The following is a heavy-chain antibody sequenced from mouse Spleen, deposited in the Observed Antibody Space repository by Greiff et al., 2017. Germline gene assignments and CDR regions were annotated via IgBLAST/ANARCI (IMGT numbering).Heavy chain of an antibody. J-gene: IGHJ2*01. V-gene: IGHV5-17*01. CDR1: GFTFSDYG. CDR2: ISSGSSTI. CDR3: ARWGNYAWYFDY. D-gene: IGHD2-1*01. Sequence: EVKLMESGGGLVKPGGSLKLSCAASGFTFSDYGMHWVRQAPEKGLEWVAYISSGSSTIYYADTVKGRFTISRDNAKNTLFLQMTSLRSEDTAMYYCARWGNYAWYFDYWGQGTTLTVSS.